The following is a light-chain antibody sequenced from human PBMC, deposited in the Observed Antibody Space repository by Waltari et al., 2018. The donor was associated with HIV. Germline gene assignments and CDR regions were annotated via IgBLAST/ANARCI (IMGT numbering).Light chain of an antibody. J-gene: IGLJ3*02. CDR1: SSKLGRGYD. V-gene: IGLV1-40*01. CDR2: GNS. CDR3: QSYDSSLSGWV. Sequence: QSVLTQPPSVSGAPGQRVTIPCTGRSSKLGRGYDVDWYQQLPGTAPKLLIYGNSNRPSGVPDRFSGSKSGTSASLAITGLQAEDEADYYCQSYDSSLSGWVFGGGTKLTVL.